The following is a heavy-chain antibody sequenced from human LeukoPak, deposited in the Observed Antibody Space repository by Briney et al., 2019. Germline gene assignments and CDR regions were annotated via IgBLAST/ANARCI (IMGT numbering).Heavy chain of an antibody. Sequence: GGSLGLSCTASGFTFGDHAMSWVRQAPGKGLEWVGFIRSKAYRGTTEYAASVKGRFTISRDDSRSIDYLQINSLKIEDTAVYYCTRGPIQLWIHNAMDVWGQGTTVTVSS. CDR3: TRGPIQLWIHNAMDV. J-gene: IGHJ6*02. D-gene: IGHD5-18*01. CDR1: GFTFGDHA. V-gene: IGHV3-49*04. CDR2: IRSKAYRGTT.